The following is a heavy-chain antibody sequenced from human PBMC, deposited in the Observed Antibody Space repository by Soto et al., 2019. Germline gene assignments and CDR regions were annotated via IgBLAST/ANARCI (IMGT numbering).Heavy chain of an antibody. D-gene: IGHD2-2*01. CDR3: ARRGRYCSSTSCISWFDP. CDR2: IYESGST. CDR1: GDSISSGTYY. V-gene: IGHV4-39*01. Sequence: QLLESGPGLVKPSETLSLTCTVSGDSISSGTYYWGWIRQPPGKGLEWIGSIYESGSTYYNPSLKSRVTISVDTSKNQFPLKLSSVTAADTAVYYCARRGRYCSSTSCISWFDPWGQGSLVTVSS. J-gene: IGHJ5*02.